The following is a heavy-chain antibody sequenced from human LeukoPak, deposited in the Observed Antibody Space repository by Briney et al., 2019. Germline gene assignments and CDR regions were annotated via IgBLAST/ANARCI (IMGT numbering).Heavy chain of an antibody. V-gene: IGHV1-46*01. CDR2: INPSGGST. CDR1: GYTFTDYF. Sequence: ASVKVSCKASGYTFTDYFMHWVRQAPGQGLEWMGIINPSGGSTSYAQKFQGRVTMTRDTSTSTVYMELSSLRSEDTAVYYCARGLSITMRVVVIPHFDYWGQGTLVTVSS. J-gene: IGHJ4*02. D-gene: IGHD3-22*01. CDR3: ARGLSITMRVVVIPHFDY.